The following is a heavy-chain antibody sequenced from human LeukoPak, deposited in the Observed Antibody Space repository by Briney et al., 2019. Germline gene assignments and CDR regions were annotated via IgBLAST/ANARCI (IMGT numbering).Heavy chain of an antibody. CDR1: GFTFSSYW. V-gene: IGHV3-7*04. D-gene: IGHD2/OR15-2a*01. CDR3: ARAFSEGEYLDY. Sequence: GGSLRLSCAASGFTFSSYWMSWVRQARGKGVEWVSNINQDGSEKYYVDSVNGRFTISRDNAKNSLYLQMNSLRAEDTAVYYCARAFSEGEYLDYWGQGTLVTVSS. J-gene: IGHJ4*02. CDR2: INQDGSEK.